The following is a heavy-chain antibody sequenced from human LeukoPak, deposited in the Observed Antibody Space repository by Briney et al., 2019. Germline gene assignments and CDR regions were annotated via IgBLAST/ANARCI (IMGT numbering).Heavy chain of an antibody. J-gene: IGHJ4*02. V-gene: IGHV3-53*01. CDR1: GFTVSSHY. CDR3: ARAPDSSGYYYISDY. Sequence: GGSLRLSCAASGFTVSSHYMSWVRQAPGKGLEWVSVTYSGGSTYYADSVKGRFTISRDNSKNTVYLQVNSLRAEDTAVYYCARAPDSSGYYYISDYWGQGTLVTVSS. CDR2: TYSGGST. D-gene: IGHD3-22*01.